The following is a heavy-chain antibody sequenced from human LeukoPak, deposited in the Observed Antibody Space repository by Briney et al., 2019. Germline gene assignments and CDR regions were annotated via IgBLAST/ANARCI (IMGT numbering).Heavy chain of an antibody. Sequence: GGSLRLSCAASGFTFSSYGMHWVRQAPGKGLEWVGRIKSKTDGGTTDYAAPVKGRFTISRDDPKNTLYLQMNSLKTEDTAVYYCTTLYYGVFDYWGQGTLVTVSS. J-gene: IGHJ4*02. CDR3: TTLYYGVFDY. CDR2: IKSKTDGGTT. V-gene: IGHV3-15*01. D-gene: IGHD4-17*01. CDR1: GFTFSSYG.